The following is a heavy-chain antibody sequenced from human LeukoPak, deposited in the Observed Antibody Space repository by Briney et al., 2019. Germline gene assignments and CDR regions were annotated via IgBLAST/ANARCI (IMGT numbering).Heavy chain of an antibody. J-gene: IGHJ6*02. CDR3: AKARGLYGMDV. CDR2: ISWNSGSI. Sequence: PGGSLRLSCAASGFTFDDYAMHWVRQAPGKGLEWVSGISWNSGSIGYADSVKGRFTISRDNAKNSLYLQMNSLRAEDTALYYCAKARGLYGMDVWGQGTTVTVSS. V-gene: IGHV3-9*01. CDR1: GFTFDDYA.